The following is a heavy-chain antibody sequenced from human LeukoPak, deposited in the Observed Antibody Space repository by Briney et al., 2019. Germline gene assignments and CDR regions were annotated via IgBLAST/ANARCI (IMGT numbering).Heavy chain of an antibody. V-gene: IGHV4-38-2*02. CDR1: GYSISSGYY. CDR2: IHHSGST. J-gene: IGHJ4*02. Sequence: PSETLSLTCIVSGYSISSGYYWGWIRQPPGKGLEWIGNIHHSGSTFYNPSLKSRVTISVDTSKNQFSLRLSSVTAADTAVYYCAREGPAFAYCGGDCYYYWGQGTLVTVSS. CDR3: AREGPAFAYCGGDCYYY. D-gene: IGHD2-21*02.